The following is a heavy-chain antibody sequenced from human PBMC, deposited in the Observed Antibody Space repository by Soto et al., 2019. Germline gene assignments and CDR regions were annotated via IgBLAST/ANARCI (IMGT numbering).Heavy chain of an antibody. CDR3: AKDGDIAVAGTSFDY. D-gene: IGHD6-19*01. CDR2: ISWNSGSI. V-gene: IGHV3-9*01. J-gene: IGHJ4*02. CDR1: GFTFDDYA. Sequence: EVQLVESGGGLVQPGRSLRLSCAASGFTFDDYAMHWVRQAPGKGLEWVSGISWNSGSIGYADSVKGRFTISRDNAKNSLYLQMNSLRAEDTALYYCAKDGDIAVAGTSFDYWGQGTLVTVSS.